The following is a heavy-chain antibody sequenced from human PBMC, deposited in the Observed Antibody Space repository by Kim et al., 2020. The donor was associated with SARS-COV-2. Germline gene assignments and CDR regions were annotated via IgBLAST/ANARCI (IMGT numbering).Heavy chain of an antibody. CDR2: ISGDGGST. Sequence: GGSLRLSCAASGFTFDDYAMRWVRQAPGKGLEWVSHISGDGGSTYYADSVKGRFTISRDNSKNSLYLQMNSLRTEDTALYYCAKDSGYGDYNFDYWGQGTLVTVSS. D-gene: IGHD4-17*01. J-gene: IGHJ4*02. CDR1: GFTFDDYA. V-gene: IGHV3-43*02. CDR3: AKDSGYGDYNFDY.